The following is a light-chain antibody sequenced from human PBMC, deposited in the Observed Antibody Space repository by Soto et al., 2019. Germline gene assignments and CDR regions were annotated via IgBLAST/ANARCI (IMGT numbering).Light chain of an antibody. CDR2: WAS. CDR3: QQYYRIPRT. J-gene: IGKJ1*01. Sequence: DIVMTQSPDSLAVSLGERATINCKSSQSVVHSSNNKNYLAWYQQKSGQPPNLLISWASTRASGVPDRFSASGSWTDFTLTISRLQAEDVAVYYCQQYYRIPRTFGQGTKVEIK. V-gene: IGKV4-1*01. CDR1: QSVVHSSNNKNY.